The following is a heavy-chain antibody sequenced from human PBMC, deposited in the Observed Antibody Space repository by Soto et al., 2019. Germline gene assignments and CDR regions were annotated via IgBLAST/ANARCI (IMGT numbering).Heavy chain of an antibody. CDR3: ARDRGKSFDY. Sequence: LRLSCAASGFTFSSYAMHWVRQAPGRGLEWVAVISYDGSNKYYADSVKGRFTISRDNSKNTLYLQMNSLRAEDTAVYYCARDRGKSFDYWGQGTLVTVSS. CDR1: GFTFSSYA. CDR2: ISYDGSNK. J-gene: IGHJ4*02. V-gene: IGHV3-30-3*01.